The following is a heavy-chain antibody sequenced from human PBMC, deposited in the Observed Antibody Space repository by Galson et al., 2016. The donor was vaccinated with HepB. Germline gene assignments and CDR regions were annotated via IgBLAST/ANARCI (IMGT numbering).Heavy chain of an antibody. V-gene: IGHV1-69*13. J-gene: IGHJ4*02. CDR1: GGSFGSYA. CDR2: IIPTFATP. D-gene: IGHD5-12*01. CDR3: ARAQDVDLTRTDY. Sequence: SVKVSCKASGGSFGSYAINWVRQAPGQGLEWMGGIIPTFATPTYAHKFQGRVSITAYESTRTAYMELSSLTSEDTAIYYCARAQDVDLTRTDYWGQGALVTVSS.